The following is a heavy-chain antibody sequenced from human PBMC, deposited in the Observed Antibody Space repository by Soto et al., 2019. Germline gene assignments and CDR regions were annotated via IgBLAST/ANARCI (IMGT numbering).Heavy chain of an antibody. CDR1: GFRFSTYD. V-gene: IGHV3-23*01. J-gene: IGHJ6*02. CDR3: VRQAKLTTVTANVGYYYGLDV. Sequence: DVQLLESGGGLVQPGGSLRLSCAASGFRFSTYDMSWVRQAPGKGLDMGSVMSGSGSGTYYADPVKGRFTISRDNSKKTLYLQMNSLRAEDTAVYYCVRQAKLTTVTANVGYYYGLDVWGQGATVNVS. CDR2: MSGSGSGT. D-gene: IGHD4-4*01.